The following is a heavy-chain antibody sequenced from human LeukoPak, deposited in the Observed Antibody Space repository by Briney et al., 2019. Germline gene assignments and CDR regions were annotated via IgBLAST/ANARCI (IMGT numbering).Heavy chain of an antibody. V-gene: IGHV3-23*01. J-gene: IGHJ4*02. D-gene: IGHD3-10*01. CDR1: GFTFSNYA. Sequence: GGSLRLSCAASGFTFSNYAMSWVRQAPGKGLEWVSGISGSDGSTYYADSVKGRFTISRDNSNSTLYLQMNSLRVEDTAVDYGASGVDYWGQGTLVTVSS. CDR2: ISGSDGST. CDR3: ASGVDY.